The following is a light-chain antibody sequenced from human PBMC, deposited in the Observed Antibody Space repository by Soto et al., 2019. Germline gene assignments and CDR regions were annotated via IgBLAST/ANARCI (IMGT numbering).Light chain of an antibody. CDR2: DAS. V-gene: IGKV3-11*01. CDR3: QQRSHWPWT. CDR1: QSVSSY. Sequence: EIVLTQSPATLSLSPGERATLSCRASQSVSSYLAWYQQKPGQAPRLLIYDASNRATGIPARFSGSGSGTDFTLTISSLEAEDFAVYYCQQRSHWPWTFGQGTKVDI. J-gene: IGKJ1*01.